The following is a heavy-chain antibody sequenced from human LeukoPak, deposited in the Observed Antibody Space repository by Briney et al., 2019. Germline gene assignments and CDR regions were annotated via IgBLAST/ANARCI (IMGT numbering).Heavy chain of an antibody. J-gene: IGHJ6*03. Sequence: GGSLRLSCAASGFTFSSYSMNWVRQAPGKGLEWVSSISSSSSYIYYADSVKGRFTISRDNAKNSLYLQMNSLRAEDTAVYYCARDSHYYDSSGYYPYYYYYMDVWGKGTTVTVSS. CDR3: ARDSHYYDSSGYYPYYYYYMDV. CDR2: ISSSSSYI. D-gene: IGHD3-22*01. V-gene: IGHV3-21*01. CDR1: GFTFSSYS.